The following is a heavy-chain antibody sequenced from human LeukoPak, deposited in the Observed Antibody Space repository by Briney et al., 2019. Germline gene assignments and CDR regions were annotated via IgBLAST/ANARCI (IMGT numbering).Heavy chain of an antibody. D-gene: IGHD3-22*01. V-gene: IGHV4-34*01. CDR3: ARYRGYYDSSGYYFFFDY. CDR2: INHSGST. Sequence: PGESLRLSCAASGFTFSSYSMNWVRQPPGKGLEWIGEINHSGSTNYNPSLKSRVTISVDTSKNQFSLKLSSVTAADTAVYYCARYRGYYDSSGYYFFFDYWGQGTLVTVSS. J-gene: IGHJ4*02. CDR1: GFTFSSYS.